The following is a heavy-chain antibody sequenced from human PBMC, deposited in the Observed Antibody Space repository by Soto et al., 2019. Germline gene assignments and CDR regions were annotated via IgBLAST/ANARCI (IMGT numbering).Heavy chain of an antibody. V-gene: IGHV4-4*02. Sequence: SETLSLTCAVSGGSIISSNWWSWVRQPPGKGLEWIGEIYHSGSTNYNPSLKSRVTISVDKSKNQFSLKLSSVTAADTAVYYCARGPRGSYYYYGMDVWGQGTTVTVSS. CDR3: ARGPRGSYYYYGMDV. J-gene: IGHJ6*02. CDR2: IYHSGST. CDR1: GGSIISSNW.